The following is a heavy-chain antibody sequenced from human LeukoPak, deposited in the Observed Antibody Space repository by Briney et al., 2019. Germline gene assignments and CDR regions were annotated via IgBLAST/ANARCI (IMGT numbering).Heavy chain of an antibody. V-gene: IGHV1-8*01. CDR2: MNPNSGNT. CDR1: GYTFTSYD. Sequence: APVKVSCKASGYTFTSYDINWVRQATGQGLEWMGWMNPNSGNTGYAQKFQGRVTMTRNTSISTAYMELSSLRSEDTAVYYCARGGLSDIVVVPAAIGRWFDPWGQGTLVTVSS. CDR3: ARGGLSDIVVVPAAIGRWFDP. J-gene: IGHJ5*02. D-gene: IGHD2-2*01.